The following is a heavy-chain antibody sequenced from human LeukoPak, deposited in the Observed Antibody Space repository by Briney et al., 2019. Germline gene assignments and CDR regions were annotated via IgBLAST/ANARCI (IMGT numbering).Heavy chain of an antibody. D-gene: IGHD3-22*01. CDR2: IIPIFGTA. CDR3: ARSHRITMIVVRQTNAFDI. J-gene: IGHJ3*02. CDR1: GGTFSSYA. Sequence: SVKVSCKASGGTFSSYAISWVRQARGQGLEWMGRIIPIFGTANYAQKFQGRVTITTDESTSTAYMELSSLRSEDTAVYYCARSHRITMIVVRQTNAFDIWGQGTMVTVSS. V-gene: IGHV1-69*05.